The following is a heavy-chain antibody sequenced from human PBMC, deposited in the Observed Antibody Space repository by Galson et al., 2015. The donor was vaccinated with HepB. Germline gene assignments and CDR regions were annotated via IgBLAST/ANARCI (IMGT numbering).Heavy chain of an antibody. CDR2: ILPMSGTT. CDR1: GGTFSSYA. Sequence: SVKVSCKASGGTFSSYAIDWVRQAPGQGLEWMGGILPMSGTTNYAQKFQGRLTITADKSTNTAYMELNSLHQGPIGLPPGTLLQEHLWG. CDR3: TLLQEHL. V-gene: IGHV1-69*06. J-gene: IGHJ6*01.